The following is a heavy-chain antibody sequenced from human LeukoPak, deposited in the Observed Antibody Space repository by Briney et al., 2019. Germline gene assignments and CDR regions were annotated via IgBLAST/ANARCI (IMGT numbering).Heavy chain of an antibody. CDR3: AELGITMIGGV. D-gene: IGHD3-10*02. CDR1: GFIFGTYS. CDR2: ISSSGSTI. V-gene: IGHV3-48*04. Sequence: GGSLRLSCAASGFIFGTYSMNWVRQAPGRGLEWVSYISSSGSTIYYADSVKGRFTISRDNAKNSLYLQMNSLRAEDTAVYYCAELGITMIGGVWGKGTTVTISS. J-gene: IGHJ6*04.